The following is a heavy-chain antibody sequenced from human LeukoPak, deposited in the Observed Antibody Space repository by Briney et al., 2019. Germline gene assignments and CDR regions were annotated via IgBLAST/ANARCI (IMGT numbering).Heavy chain of an antibody. Sequence: GGSLRLSCAASGVTFSSYSMNWVRQAPGKGLEWVSSISSSSSYIYYADSVKGRFTISRDNAKNSLYLQMNSLRAEDTAVYYCARDTGSGSYYKNAYDYWGQGTLVTVSS. J-gene: IGHJ4*02. CDR1: GVTFSSYS. CDR3: ARDTGSGSYYKNAYDY. D-gene: IGHD3-10*01. CDR2: ISSSSSYI. V-gene: IGHV3-21*01.